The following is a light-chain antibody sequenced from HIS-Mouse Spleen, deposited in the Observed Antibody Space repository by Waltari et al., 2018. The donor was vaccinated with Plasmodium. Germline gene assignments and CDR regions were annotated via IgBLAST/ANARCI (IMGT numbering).Light chain of an antibody. J-gene: IGLJ3*02. CDR2: YYSDSDK. CDR3: MIWPSNASGV. V-gene: IGLV5-37*01. CDR1: SDINVRRYN. Sequence: QPVLTQPPSSSASPGESARLTCTLPSDINVRRYNISWYQQKTGSPPRYLLYYYSDSDKGQGSGVPSRFSGSKDASANTGILLISGLQSEDEADYYCMIWPSNASGVFGGGTKLTVL.